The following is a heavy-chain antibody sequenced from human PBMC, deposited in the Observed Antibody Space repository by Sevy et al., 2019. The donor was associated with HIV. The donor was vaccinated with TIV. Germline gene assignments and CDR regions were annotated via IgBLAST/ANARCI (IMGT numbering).Heavy chain of an antibody. V-gene: IGHV4-59*01. Sequence: SDTLSLTCTVSGGSISSYYWSWIRQPPGKGLEWIGYIYYSGSTNYNPSLKSRVTISVDTSKNQFSLKLSSVTAADTAVDYCARERGAYCSGGSCYSEGPFDYWGQGTLVTVSS. J-gene: IGHJ4*02. CDR3: ARERGAYCSGGSCYSEGPFDY. D-gene: IGHD2-15*01. CDR2: IYYSGST. CDR1: GGSISSYY.